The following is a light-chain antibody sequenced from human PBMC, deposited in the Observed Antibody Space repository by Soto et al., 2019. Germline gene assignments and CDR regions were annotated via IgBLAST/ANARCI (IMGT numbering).Light chain of an antibody. CDR2: LNSDGSH. J-gene: IGLJ2*01. Sequence: QLVLTQSPSASASLGASVKLTCNLSSEHSSYAIAWHQQQPEKGPRYLMKLNSDGSHSKGDGIPDRFSGSSSGAERYLTISSLQSEDEADYYCQTSGTGIHVVFGGGTKVTVL. V-gene: IGLV4-69*01. CDR3: QTSGTGIHVV. CDR1: SEHSSYA.